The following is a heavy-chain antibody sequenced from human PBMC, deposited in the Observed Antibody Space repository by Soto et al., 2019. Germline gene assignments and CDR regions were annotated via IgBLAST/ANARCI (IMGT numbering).Heavy chain of an antibody. V-gene: IGHV1-69*13. CDR1: GGTFSSYA. CDR3: ARSAGAALPAAPTEGYYYYGMDV. J-gene: IGHJ6*02. Sequence: GASVKVSCKASGGTFSSYAISWVRQAPGQGLEWMGGIIPIFGTANYAQKFQGRVTITADESTSTAYMKLSSLRSEDTAVYYCARSAGAALPAAPTEGYYYYGMDVWGQGTTVTVSS. D-gene: IGHD2-2*01. CDR2: IIPIFGTA.